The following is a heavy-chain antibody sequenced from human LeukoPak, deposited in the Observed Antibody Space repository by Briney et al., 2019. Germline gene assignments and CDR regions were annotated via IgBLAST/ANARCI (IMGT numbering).Heavy chain of an antibody. CDR2: FDPEDGET. V-gene: IGHV1-24*01. CDR1: GYTLTELS. J-gene: IGHJ4*02. D-gene: IGHD2-15*01. CDR3: APTDGSSYSL. Sequence: ASVKVPCKVSGYTLTELSMRWVRQAPGKGLEWMGGFDPEDGETIYAQKFQGRVTMTEDTSTDTAYMELSSLRSEDTAVYYCAPTDGSSYSLWGQGTLVTVSS.